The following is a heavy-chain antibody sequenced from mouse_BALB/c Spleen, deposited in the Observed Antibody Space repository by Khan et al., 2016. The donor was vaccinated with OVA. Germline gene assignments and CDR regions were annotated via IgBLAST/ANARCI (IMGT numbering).Heavy chain of an antibody. J-gene: IGHJ4*01. D-gene: IGHD2-4*01. V-gene: IGHV2-2*02. Sequence: QMQLEESGPGLVQPSQSLSITCTVSGFSLTTYGVHWVRQSPGKGLEWLGVIWSGGSTDYNAAFISRLSISKDSSKSQVFFKMNSLQVNDTAIYYCARNYDYDEGLAYGGEGTSVTVA. CDR2: IWSGGST. CDR3: ARNYDYDEGLAY. CDR1: GFSLTTYG.